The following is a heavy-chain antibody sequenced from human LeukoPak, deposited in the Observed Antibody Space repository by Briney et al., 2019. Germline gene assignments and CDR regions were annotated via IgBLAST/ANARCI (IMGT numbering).Heavy chain of an antibody. CDR3: ACGAVPDAIVWFDP. V-gene: IGHV4-30-2*01. J-gene: IGHJ5*02. Sequence: PSQTLSLTCAVSGGSISSGGYPWSWIWQPPARGREWIGYIYHSRITYYNPSLTSRVSRAVDRSKNQFSRTLSFVNAADRAVYYCACGAVPDAIVWFDPWGRETLVTASS. D-gene: IGHD2-2*01. CDR1: GGSISSGGYP. CDR2: IYHSRIT.